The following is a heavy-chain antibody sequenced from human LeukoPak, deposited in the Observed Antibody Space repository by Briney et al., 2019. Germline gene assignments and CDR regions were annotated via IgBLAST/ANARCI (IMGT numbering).Heavy chain of an antibody. CDR1: GGTFSSYA. J-gene: IGHJ4*02. D-gene: IGHD6-6*01. Sequence: ASVKVSCKASGGTFSSYAISWVRQAPGQGLEWMGWINPNSGGTNYAQKFQGRVTMTRDTSISTAYMELSRLRSDDTAVYYCARLVVIAARPYLIDYWGQGTLVTVSS. V-gene: IGHV1-2*02. CDR3: ARLVVIAARPYLIDY. CDR2: INPNSGGT.